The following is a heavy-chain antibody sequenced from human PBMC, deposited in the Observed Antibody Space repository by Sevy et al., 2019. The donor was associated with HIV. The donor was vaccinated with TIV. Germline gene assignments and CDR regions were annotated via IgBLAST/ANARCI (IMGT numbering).Heavy chain of an antibody. J-gene: IGHJ4*02. CDR2: IWDDGNSK. CDR1: GFTFRTYG. V-gene: IGHV3-33*01. Sequence: GGYLRLSCAASGFTFRTYGMHCVRQAPGKGLEWVAVIWDDGNSKYYADSVKGRFTISRDNFKNTLYLQMNSLRAEDTALYYCARGGYCTNGLCYGSIDYWGQGTQVSVSS. CDR3: ARGGYCTNGLCYGSIDY. D-gene: IGHD2-8*01.